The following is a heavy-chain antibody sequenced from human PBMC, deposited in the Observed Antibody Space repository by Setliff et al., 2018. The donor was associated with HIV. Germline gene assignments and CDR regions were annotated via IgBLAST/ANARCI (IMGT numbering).Heavy chain of an antibody. Sequence: ETLSLTCTVSGGSISSHYWSWIRLPPGKGLEWIGTIYYNGNTNYNPSLKSRVTILVDTSKNLFSLKLSSVTPADTAVYYCVTMTTVIHWYFDLWGRGTLVTVSS. CDR2: IYYNGNT. J-gene: IGHJ2*01. CDR3: VTMTTVIHWYFDL. D-gene: IGHD4-17*01. V-gene: IGHV4-59*11. CDR1: GGSISSHY.